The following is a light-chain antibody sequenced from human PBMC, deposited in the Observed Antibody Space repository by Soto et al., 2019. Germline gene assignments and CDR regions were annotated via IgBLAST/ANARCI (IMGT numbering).Light chain of an antibody. CDR3: QQYGRSMIT. J-gene: IGKJ5*01. CDR2: GAS. V-gene: IGKV3-20*01. Sequence: EIVLTQSPGTLSLSPGERATLSCRASQSVRSSYLAWYQQKPGQAPRLLIYGASSRATGIPDRFSGSGSGTDFTLTIRRLEPEDLAVYYCQQYGRSMITFGQGTRLEMK. CDR1: QSVRSSY.